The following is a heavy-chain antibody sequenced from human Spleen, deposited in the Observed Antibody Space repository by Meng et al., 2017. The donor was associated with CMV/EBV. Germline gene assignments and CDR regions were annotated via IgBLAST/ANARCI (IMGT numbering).Heavy chain of an antibody. Sequence: ASVKVSCKASGYTFTGYYMHWVRQAPGQGLEWMGWINPNSGGTNYAQKFQGRVTMTRDTSISTAYMELSRLRSDDTAVYYCARDRPHYDILTGYYHDAFDIWGQGTMVTVSS. CDR2: INPNSGGT. J-gene: IGHJ3*02. CDR1: GYTFTGYY. V-gene: IGHV1-2*02. D-gene: IGHD3-9*01. CDR3: ARDRPHYDILTGYYHDAFDI.